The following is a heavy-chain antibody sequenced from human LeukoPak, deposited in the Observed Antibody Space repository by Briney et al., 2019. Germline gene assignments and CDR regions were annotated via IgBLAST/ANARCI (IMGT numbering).Heavy chain of an antibody. J-gene: IGHJ4*02. CDR2: ISGSGGST. Sequence: GGSLRLSCAASGFTFSSYAMSWVRQAPGKGLEWVSAISGSGGSTYYADSVKGRFTISRDNSKNTLYLQMNSLRAEDTAVYYCAKIAGNYDFWSGTVWYFDYWGQGTLVTVSS. V-gene: IGHV3-23*01. CDR3: AKIAGNYDFWSGTVWYFDY. D-gene: IGHD3-3*01. CDR1: GFTFSSYA.